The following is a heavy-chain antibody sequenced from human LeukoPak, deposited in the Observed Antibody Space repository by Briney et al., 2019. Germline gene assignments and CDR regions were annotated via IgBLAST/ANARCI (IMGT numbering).Heavy chain of an antibody. CDR1: GGSISSFY. V-gene: IGHV4-4*07. CDR3: ARDQGSSFRGGYYYYYMDV. D-gene: IGHD6-6*01. J-gene: IGHJ6*03. Sequence: SETLSLTCTVSGGSISSFYWSWIRQPAGKGLEWIGRIYTSGSTNYNPSLKSRVTISVDTSKNQFSLKLSSVTAADTAVYYCARDQGSSFRGGYYYYYMDVWGKGTTVTVSS. CDR2: IYTSGST.